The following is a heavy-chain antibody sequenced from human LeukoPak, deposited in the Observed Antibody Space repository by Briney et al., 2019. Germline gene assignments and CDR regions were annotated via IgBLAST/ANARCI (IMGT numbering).Heavy chain of an antibody. CDR1: GFTFSGYG. D-gene: IGHD3-9*01. V-gene: IGHV3-30*02. Sequence: GGSLRLSCAASGFTFSGYGMHWVRQAPGKGLEWVAFIRNDGSNKYYAGSMKGRFTISRDNSKNTLYLQINSLRTEDTAIYYCAKDDILTGHSLDYWGQGTLVTVSS. J-gene: IGHJ4*02. CDR2: IRNDGSNK. CDR3: AKDDILTGHSLDY.